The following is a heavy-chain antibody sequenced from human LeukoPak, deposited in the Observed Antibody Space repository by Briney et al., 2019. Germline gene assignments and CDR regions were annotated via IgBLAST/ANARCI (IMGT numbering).Heavy chain of an antibody. CDR2: IYSGGST. CDR1: GFTVSSNC. CDR3: ARDDEPGIAAAGTT. Sequence: GGSLRLSCAASGFTVSSNCMSWVRQAPGKGLEWVSVIYSGGSTYYADSVKGRFTISRDNSKNTLYLQMNSLRAEDTAVYYCARDDEPGIAAAGTTWGQGTLVTVSS. V-gene: IGHV3-66*01. D-gene: IGHD6-13*01. J-gene: IGHJ5*02.